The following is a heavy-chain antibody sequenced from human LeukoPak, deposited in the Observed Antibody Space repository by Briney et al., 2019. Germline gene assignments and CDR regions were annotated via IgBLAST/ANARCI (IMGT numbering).Heavy chain of an antibody. CDR1: GGSISSGGYY. Sequence: PSETLSLTCTVSGGSISSGGYYWSWIRQHPGKGLEWIGYIYYSGSTYYNPSLKSRVTRSVDTSKNQFSLKLSSVTAADTAVYYCARVVTGYDILTGYYTGGFDYWGQGTLVTVSS. CDR2: IYYSGST. V-gene: IGHV4-31*03. D-gene: IGHD3-9*01. CDR3: ARVVTGYDILTGYYTGGFDY. J-gene: IGHJ4*02.